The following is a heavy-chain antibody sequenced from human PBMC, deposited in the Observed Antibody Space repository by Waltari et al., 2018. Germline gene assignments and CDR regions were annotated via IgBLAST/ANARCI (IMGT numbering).Heavy chain of an antibody. CDR1: GGSISSYY. Sequence: QVQLQESGPGLVKPSETLSLTCTVSGGSISSYYWSWIWQPPAKGMEWIGYIYYSGSTNSNPSLKSRVTISVDTSKNQFSLKLSSVTAADTAVYYCARADYDFWSGYETTRGGVHWFDPWGQGTLVTVSS. J-gene: IGHJ5*02. V-gene: IGHV4-59*01. CDR3: ARADYDFWSGYETTRGGVHWFDP. D-gene: IGHD3-3*01. CDR2: IYYSGST.